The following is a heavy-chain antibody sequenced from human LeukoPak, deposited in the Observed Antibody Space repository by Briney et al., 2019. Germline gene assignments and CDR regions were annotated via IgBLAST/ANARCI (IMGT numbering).Heavy chain of an antibody. Sequence: GRSLRLSCLASGFSFSDNGMHWARQAPGKGLEWVAVISDDGGNMFHADSVKGRFTISRDNSKNTLYLEMNDLRGEDTATYFCAKDKPLRERARRAIDSEIVYYYYGIEVWGQGTTVIVSS. CDR2: ISDDGGNM. CDR3: AKDKPLRERARRAIDSEIVYYYYGIEV. J-gene: IGHJ6*02. V-gene: IGHV3-30*18. D-gene: IGHD3-10*01. CDR1: GFSFSDNG.